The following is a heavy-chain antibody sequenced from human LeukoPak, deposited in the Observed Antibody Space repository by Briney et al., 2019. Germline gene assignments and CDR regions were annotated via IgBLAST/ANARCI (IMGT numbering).Heavy chain of an antibody. V-gene: IGHV3-30-3*02. CDR3: AKEASRGYSFPYTPIEKPYYFDY. CDR2: NK. CDR1: GFTFSSYA. Sequence: PGGSLRLSCAASGFTFSSYAMHWVRQAPGKGLEWVAVNKYYADSVKGRFTISRDNSKNTLFLQMNSLRAEDTAVYYCAKEASRGYSFPYTPIEKPYYFDYWGQGTLVTVSS. D-gene: IGHD5-18*01. J-gene: IGHJ4*02.